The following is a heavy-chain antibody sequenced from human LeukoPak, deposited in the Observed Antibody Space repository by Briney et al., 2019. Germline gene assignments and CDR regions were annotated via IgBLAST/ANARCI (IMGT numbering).Heavy chain of an antibody. V-gene: IGHV4-34*01. J-gene: IGHJ4*02. CDR1: GGSFSGYY. CDR2: INDSGST. CDR3: ARGVYGDYFTKTGYFDY. Sequence: AETLSLTCAVYGGSFSGYYWNWIRQPPGKGLEWIGEINDSGSTNYNSFFKSRVSISVDTSKKQFSLKVNSVTAADTAVYYCARGVYGDYFTKTGYFDYWGQGTQVIVSS. D-gene: IGHD4-17*01.